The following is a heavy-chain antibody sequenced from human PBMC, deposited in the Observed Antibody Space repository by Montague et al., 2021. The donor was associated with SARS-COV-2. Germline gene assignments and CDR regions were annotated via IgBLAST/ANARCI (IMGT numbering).Heavy chain of an antibody. J-gene: IGHJ6*02. CDR3: AGSIGDFWSGYEDYYSAMGV. CDR2: INSDGSST. Sequence: SLRLSCAASGFTFRSYWMHWVRQAPGKGLVWVSRINSDGSSTGYADSVKGRFTISRDNAKNTLYLQINSLRAEDTAVYYCAGSIGDFWSGYEDYYSAMGVWGQGTTVTVYS. CDR1: GFTFRSYW. D-gene: IGHD3-3*01. V-gene: IGHV3-74*01.